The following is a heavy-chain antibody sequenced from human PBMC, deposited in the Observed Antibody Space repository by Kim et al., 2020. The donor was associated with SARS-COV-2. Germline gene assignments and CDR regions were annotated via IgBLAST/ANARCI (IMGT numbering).Heavy chain of an antibody. Sequence: GGSLRLSCATSGFNFGEYAINWVRQAPGKGLEWVGFIRGKSYGGTADYAASVKGRFFISRDDSKGTAYLQLTSLKSEDTGVYFCTRSTHLRIFGEAFGFDYWGQGTLVTVPP. CDR2: IRGKSYGGTA. CDR3: TRSTHLRIFGEAFGFDY. J-gene: IGHJ4*02. V-gene: IGHV3-49*04. CDR1: GFNFGEYA. D-gene: IGHD3-3*01.